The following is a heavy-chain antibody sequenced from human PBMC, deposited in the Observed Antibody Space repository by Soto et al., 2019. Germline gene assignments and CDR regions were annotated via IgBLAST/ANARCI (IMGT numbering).Heavy chain of an antibody. J-gene: IGHJ2*01. V-gene: IGHV3-48*01. CDR3: ASVSAAWMAPAS. CDR2: ISSRSSTI. CDR1: GFTFSSYS. D-gene: IGHD1-1*01. Sequence: EVQLVESGGGLVQPGGSLRLSCAASGFTFSSYSMNWVRQAPGKGLEWVSYISSRSSTIYYADSVKVRITISIDKATNELYLQMHMLKAGTAVENSGASVSAAWMAPASRGRG.